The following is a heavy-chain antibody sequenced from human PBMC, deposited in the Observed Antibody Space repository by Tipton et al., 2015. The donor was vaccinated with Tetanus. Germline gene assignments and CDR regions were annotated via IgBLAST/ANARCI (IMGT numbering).Heavy chain of an antibody. CDR2: IYYSGST. Sequence: PGLVKPSETLSLTCTVSGGSISGSSYYWSWIRQPPGKALEWIGSIYYSGSTFYHPSLQSRVTISVDTSKNQFSLRLSSVTAADTAVYFCVRHPPPYYYGSGSYLDYWGQGTLVTVSS. D-gene: IGHD3-10*01. V-gene: IGHV4-39*01. CDR3: VRHPPPYYYGSGSYLDY. J-gene: IGHJ4*02. CDR1: GGSISGSSYY.